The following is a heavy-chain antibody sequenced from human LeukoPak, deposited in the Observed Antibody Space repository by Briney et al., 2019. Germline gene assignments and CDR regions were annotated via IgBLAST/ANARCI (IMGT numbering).Heavy chain of an antibody. CDR2: ISYDGSNK. CDR3: AKQSVYGDYADYFDY. J-gene: IGHJ4*02. V-gene: IGHV3-30-3*02. Sequence: GGSLRLSCAASGFTFSSYAMHWVRQAPGKGLEWVAVISYDGSNKYYADSVKGRFTISRDNSKNTLYLQMNSLRAEDTAVYYCAKQSVYGDYADYFDYWGQGTLVTVSS. CDR1: GFTFSSYA. D-gene: IGHD4-17*01.